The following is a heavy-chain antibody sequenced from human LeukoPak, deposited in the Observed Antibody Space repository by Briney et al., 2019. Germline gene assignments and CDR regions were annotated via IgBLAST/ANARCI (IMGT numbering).Heavy chain of an antibody. Sequence: GRSLRLSCAASGFTFDDYAMHWVRQAPGKGLEWVSGISWNSGSIGYADSVKGRFTISRDNAKNPLYLQMNSLRAEDMALYYCAKADRSYYDFWSGYSFDYWGQGTLVTVSS. CDR2: ISWNSGSI. J-gene: IGHJ4*02. D-gene: IGHD3-3*01. CDR1: GFTFDDYA. CDR3: AKADRSYYDFWSGYSFDY. V-gene: IGHV3-9*03.